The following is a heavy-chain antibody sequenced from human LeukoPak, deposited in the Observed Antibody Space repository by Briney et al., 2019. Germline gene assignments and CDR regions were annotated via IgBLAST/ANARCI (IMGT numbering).Heavy chain of an antibody. Sequence: PGESLKISCKGSGYSFTTYWIGWVRQMPGEGLEWMGIIYPGDSDAKYSPSFQGQVTISADKSISTAYPQWSSLKASDTAIYYCARAGGNASPYYYYYMDVWGKGTTVTVSS. CDR1: GYSFTTYW. J-gene: IGHJ6*03. D-gene: IGHD2-2*01. CDR2: IYPGDSDA. V-gene: IGHV5-51*01. CDR3: ARAGGNASPYYYYYMDV.